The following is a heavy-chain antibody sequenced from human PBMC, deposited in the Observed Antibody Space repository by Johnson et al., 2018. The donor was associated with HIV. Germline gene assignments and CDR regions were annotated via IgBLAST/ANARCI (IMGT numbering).Heavy chain of an antibody. D-gene: IGHD2-2*01. J-gene: IGHJ3*02. V-gene: IGHV3-49*03. CDR1: GFTFGEYA. CDR3: SREVYQMTAFDI. Sequence: EVQLVESGGGLVQPGRSLRLSCTTSGFTFGEYAMSWFRQAPGKGLEWVSFIRSKAYGGATDYPAPVKDRFTISRDDSKNTLYLQINSLKTDDTGVYYCSREVYQMTAFDIWGQGTMVTVSS. CDR2: IRSKAYGGAT.